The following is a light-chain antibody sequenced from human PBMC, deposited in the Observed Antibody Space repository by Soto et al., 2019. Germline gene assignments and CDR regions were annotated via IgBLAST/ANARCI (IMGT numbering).Light chain of an antibody. V-gene: IGKV1-5*03. J-gene: IGKJ1*01. Sequence: DVQMTQSPATLSVSPGEGVTLSCRASQSISSWLAWYQQKPGKAPNLLIYKASSLEGGVPSRFSGSGSGTEFTLTISSLQPDDFATYYCQQYNSYWTFGQGTKVDIK. CDR3: QQYNSYWT. CDR1: QSISSW. CDR2: KAS.